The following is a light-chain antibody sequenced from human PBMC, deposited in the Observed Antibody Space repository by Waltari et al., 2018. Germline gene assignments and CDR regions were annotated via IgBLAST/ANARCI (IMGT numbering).Light chain of an antibody. V-gene: IGKV4-1*01. CDR2: WAS. J-gene: IGKJ2*01. CDR1: QSVFFNSNNKKY. Sequence: DIVMTQSPDSLAVSLGERATINCKSSQSVFFNSNNKKYLAWYKQKPGQPPKLLIYWASTRESGVPDRFSGSGSGTDFALTISSLQAEDVAVYYCQQYFNTPYTFGQGTKLEIK. CDR3: QQYFNTPYT.